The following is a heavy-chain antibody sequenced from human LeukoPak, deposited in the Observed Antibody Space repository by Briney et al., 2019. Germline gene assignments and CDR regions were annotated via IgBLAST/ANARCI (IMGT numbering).Heavy chain of an antibody. CDR1: GFTFSDHY. CDR3: AVDPAAGRYYYYMDV. D-gene: IGHD6-13*01. J-gene: IGHJ6*03. CDR2: TRNKANSYTT. V-gene: IGHV3-72*01. Sequence: SGGSLRLSCAASGFTFSDHYMDWVRQAPGKGLEWVGRTRNKANSYTTEYAASVKGRFSISRDDSKNSLYLKLNSLNTEDTAVYYCAVDPAAGRYYYYMDVWGKGTTVTVSS.